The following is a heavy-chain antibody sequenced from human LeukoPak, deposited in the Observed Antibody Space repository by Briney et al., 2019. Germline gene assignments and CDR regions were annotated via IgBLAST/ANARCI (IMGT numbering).Heavy chain of an antibody. Sequence: GGSLRLSCAASGFTFSSYEMNWVRQAPGKGLEWVSYISSSSGTTIYYADSVKGRFTISRDNDKNSLYLQMNSLRVEDTAVYYCAREPRLDYWGQGTVVIVSS. CDR3: AREPRLDY. D-gene: IGHD3-22*01. V-gene: IGHV3-48*03. J-gene: IGHJ4*02. CDR1: GFTFSSYE. CDR2: ISSSSGTTI.